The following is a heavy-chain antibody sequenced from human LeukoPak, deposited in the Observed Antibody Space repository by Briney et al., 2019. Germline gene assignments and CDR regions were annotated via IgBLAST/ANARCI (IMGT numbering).Heavy chain of an antibody. J-gene: IGHJ4*02. CDR1: GGSIINSGYY. CDR3: ARQGYADFSSRPFDY. V-gene: IGHV4-39*01. Sequence: SETLSLTCTVSGGSIINSGYYWGWIRQPPGEGLEWIESVYYSGNTYYNPSLKSRVTISVDTSKNQFSLKLRSVTAADTAMYYCARQGYADFSSRPFDYWGQGTLVTVSS. D-gene: IGHD4-17*01. CDR2: VYYSGNT.